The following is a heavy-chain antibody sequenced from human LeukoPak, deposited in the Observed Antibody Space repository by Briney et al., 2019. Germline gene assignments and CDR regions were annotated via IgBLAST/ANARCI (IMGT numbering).Heavy chain of an antibody. CDR3: ARGIRGGKPYCSDGSCFSDDHPLFDY. V-gene: IGHV1-3*03. CDR2: INAGNGNA. J-gene: IGHJ4*02. D-gene: IGHD2-15*01. CDR1: GYTFTSYG. Sequence: GASVKVSCKASGYTFTSYGISWVRQAPGQGLEWMGWINAGNGNAKYSQEFQDSVTITRDTSASTVYMELSNLRSEDMAVYYCARGIRGGKPYCSDGSCFSDDHPLFDYWGQGTLVTVSS.